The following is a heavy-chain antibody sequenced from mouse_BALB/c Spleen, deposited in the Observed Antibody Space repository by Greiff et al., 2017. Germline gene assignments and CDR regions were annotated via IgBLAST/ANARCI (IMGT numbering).Heavy chain of an antibody. Sequence: EVQLHQSGPELVKPGASVKMSCKASGYTFTSYVMHWVKQKPGQGLEWIGYINPYNDGTKYNEKFKGKATLTSDKSSSTAYMELSSLTSEDSAVYYCARSYYRYDRYFDYWGQGTTLTVSS. CDR1: GYTFTSYV. CDR2: INPYNDGT. CDR3: ARSYYRYDRYFDY. D-gene: IGHD2-14*01. V-gene: IGHV1-14*01. J-gene: IGHJ2*01.